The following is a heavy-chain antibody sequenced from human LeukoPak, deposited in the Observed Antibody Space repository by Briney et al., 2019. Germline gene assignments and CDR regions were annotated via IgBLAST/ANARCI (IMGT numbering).Heavy chain of an antibody. J-gene: IGHJ1*01. V-gene: IGHV4-61*08. Sequence: SETLSLTCTLSGASFRSGGQYWGWIRQTPGKGLEWIGDIFYNGKTNYNPSLKSRVTISLDTSRSQFSLRLSSVTASATGVYYCARIFDVWGRGTLVTVSS. D-gene: IGHD3-3*01. CDR2: IFYNGKT. CDR3: ARIFDV. CDR1: GASFRSGGQY.